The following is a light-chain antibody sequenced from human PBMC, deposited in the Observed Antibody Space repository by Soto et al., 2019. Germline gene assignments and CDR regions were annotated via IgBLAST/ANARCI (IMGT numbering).Light chain of an antibody. Sequence: EIVMTQSPATLSVSPGERATLSCRASQSVSSNLAWYQQKPGQAPRILIYGASTRATGIPARFSGSRSGTDFTLTISSLQSEDFAVYYCQQYNNWPYTFGQGTKLEIK. V-gene: IGKV3-15*01. J-gene: IGKJ2*01. CDR3: QQYNNWPYT. CDR2: GAS. CDR1: QSVSSN.